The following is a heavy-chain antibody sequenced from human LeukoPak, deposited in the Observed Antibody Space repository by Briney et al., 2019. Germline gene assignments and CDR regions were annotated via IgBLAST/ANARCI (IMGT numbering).Heavy chain of an antibody. Sequence: SETLSLTCTVSDDSISDYYRGWIRQPPGKGLEWIGYIHNSGTSTYNLSLKSRVTISADTSKNQFSLKLTSVTAADTAVYYCARVGCSGGSCRPDYGMDVWGQGTTVTVSS. CDR2: IHNSGTS. CDR3: ARVGCSGGSCRPDYGMDV. CDR1: DDSISDYY. V-gene: IGHV4-59*01. J-gene: IGHJ6*02. D-gene: IGHD2-15*01.